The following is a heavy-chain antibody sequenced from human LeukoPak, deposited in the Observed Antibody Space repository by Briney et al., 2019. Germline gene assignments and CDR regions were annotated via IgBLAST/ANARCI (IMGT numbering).Heavy chain of an antibody. CDR2: ISAGNGNT. J-gene: IGHJ4*02. CDR3: ASQMGGYSGYDSANTFDY. Sequence: ASVKVSCKASGYTFTSYAIHWVRQAPGQRLEWMGWISAGNGNTKYSQNFQGRVTFISNTSATTAFMELSSLRSEDAAVYYCASQMGGYSGYDSANTFDYWGQGTLVTVSS. CDR1: GYTFTSYA. D-gene: IGHD5-12*01. V-gene: IGHV1-3*01.